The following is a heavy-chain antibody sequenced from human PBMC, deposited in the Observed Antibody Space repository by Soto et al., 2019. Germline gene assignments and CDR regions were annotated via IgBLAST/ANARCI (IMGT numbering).Heavy chain of an antibody. CDR2: IKSKTDGGTT. CDR3: TTSGIWNSPDLFDY. Sequence: GGSLRLSCAASGFTFSSYWMSWVRQAPGKGLDWVGRIKSKTDGGTTDYGAPVKGRFTISRDDSKNTLDLQMNSLKTEDTAVYYWTTSGIWNSPDLFDYWGQVTLVTVSS. D-gene: IGHD1-7*01. J-gene: IGHJ4*02. CDR1: GFTFSSYW. V-gene: IGHV3-15*01.